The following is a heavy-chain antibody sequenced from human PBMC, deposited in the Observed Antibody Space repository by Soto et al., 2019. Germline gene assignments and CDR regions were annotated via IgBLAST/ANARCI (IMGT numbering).Heavy chain of an antibody. J-gene: IGHJ4*02. Sequence: SETLSLTCTVSGGSISSYYWSWIRQPPGKGLEWIGYIYYRGSTNYNPSLKSRVTISVDTSKNQFSLNLRSVTAADTAVYYCARAEIGNIFEDWGQGRLVSV. CDR2: IYYRGST. CDR1: GGSISSYY. V-gene: IGHV4-59*08. CDR3: ARAEIGNIFED. D-gene: IGHD4-4*01.